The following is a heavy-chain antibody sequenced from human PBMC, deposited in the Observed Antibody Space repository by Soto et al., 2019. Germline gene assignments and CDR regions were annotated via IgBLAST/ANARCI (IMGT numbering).Heavy chain of an antibody. CDR2: IYYSGST. CDR3: ARFNYDSSGYPSELDY. D-gene: IGHD3-22*01. CDR1: GGSISSSSYF. V-gene: IGHV4-39*07. Sequence: PSETLSLTCSVSGGSISSSSYFWGWIRQPPGKGLEWIGSIYYSGSTYYNPSLKSRVTISVDTSKNQFSLKLSSVTAADTAVYYCARFNYDSSGYPSELDYWGQGTLVTVSS. J-gene: IGHJ4*02.